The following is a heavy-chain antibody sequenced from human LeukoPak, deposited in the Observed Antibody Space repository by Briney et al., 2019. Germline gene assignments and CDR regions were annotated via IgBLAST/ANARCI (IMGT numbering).Heavy chain of an antibody. CDR3: ARAGILEWLLYFDY. Sequence: ASVKVSCKASGYTFTGYYMHWVRQAPGQGLEWMGWINPNSGGTNYAQKFQGRVTITADESTSTAYMELSSLRSEDTAVYYCARAGILEWLLYFDYWGQGTLVTVSS. CDR1: GYTFTGYY. CDR2: INPNSGGT. J-gene: IGHJ4*02. D-gene: IGHD3-3*01. V-gene: IGHV1-2*02.